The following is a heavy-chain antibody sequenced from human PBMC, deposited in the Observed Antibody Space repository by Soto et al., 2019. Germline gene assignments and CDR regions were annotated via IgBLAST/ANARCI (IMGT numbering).Heavy chain of an antibody. V-gene: IGHV3-21*06. J-gene: IGHJ6*02. CDR3: ARNRDPSSKTHGMDV. CDR2: ISSSSYYI. Sequence: EVQLVESGGGLVEPGGSLRLSCTPSGLSFSTHSMNWVRQAPGKGLEWVSSISSSSYYIYYADSVKGRITISRDNAKNTLFLQMNSLRADDTAVYYCARNRDPSSKTHGMDVWGQGTTVTVSS. CDR1: GLSFSTHS.